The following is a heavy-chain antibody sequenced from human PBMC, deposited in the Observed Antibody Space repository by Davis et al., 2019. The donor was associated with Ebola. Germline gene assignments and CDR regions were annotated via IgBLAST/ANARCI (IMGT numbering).Heavy chain of an antibody. Sequence: SVKVSCKASGGTFSVYAINWVRQAPGQGLEWMGGIIPIFGTTNYAQKFQGRVTLTADKATNTAYMELSGLRFDDTAVYYCARGKWFDPWGQGTLVSVTS. J-gene: IGHJ5*02. CDR1: GGTFSVYA. CDR3: ARGKWFDP. CDR2: IIPIFGTT. V-gene: IGHV1-69*06.